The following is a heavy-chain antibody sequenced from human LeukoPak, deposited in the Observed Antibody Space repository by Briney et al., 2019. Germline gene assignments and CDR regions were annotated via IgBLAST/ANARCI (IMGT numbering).Heavy chain of an antibody. CDR3: ARASQGSNSEFDY. D-gene: IGHD4-23*01. V-gene: IGHV4-30-4*01. CDR2: IYYSGST. CDR1: GGSITSDAYY. J-gene: IGHJ4*02. Sequence: NTSETLSLTCTVSGGSITSDAYYWSWIRQPPGKGLEWIGYIYYSGSTNYKPSLKSRLTISIDTPKSQFSLKLNSVTAADTAVYYCARASQGSNSEFDYWGQGTLVTVSS.